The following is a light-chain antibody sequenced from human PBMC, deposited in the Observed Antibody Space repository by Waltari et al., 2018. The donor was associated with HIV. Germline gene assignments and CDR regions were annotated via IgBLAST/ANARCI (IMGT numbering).Light chain of an antibody. CDR3: SSYTTSNTVV. CDR2: DVD. J-gene: IGLJ2*01. Sequence: QSALTQPASVSGSPGQSLTISCPGTSSDVDTYNLVSWYQKHPDKAPKLLIYDVDTRPSGVSRRFSGSKSGNTASLTISSIQADDEAEYYCSSYTTSNTVVFGGGTKVSVL. V-gene: IGLV2-14*03. CDR1: SSDVDTYNL.